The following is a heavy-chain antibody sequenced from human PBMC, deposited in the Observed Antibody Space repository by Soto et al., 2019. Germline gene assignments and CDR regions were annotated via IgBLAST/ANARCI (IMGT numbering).Heavy chain of an antibody. Sequence: SETLSLTCTVSGGSISSYYWSWIRQPPGKGLEWIGYIYYSGSTNYNPSLKSRVTISVDTSKNQFSLKLSSVTAADTAVYYCARHVLHYDILTDRHDSWFDPWGQGALVTVSS. J-gene: IGHJ5*02. CDR1: GGSISSYY. D-gene: IGHD3-9*01. CDR3: ARHVLHYDILTDRHDSWFDP. CDR2: IYYSGST. V-gene: IGHV4-59*08.